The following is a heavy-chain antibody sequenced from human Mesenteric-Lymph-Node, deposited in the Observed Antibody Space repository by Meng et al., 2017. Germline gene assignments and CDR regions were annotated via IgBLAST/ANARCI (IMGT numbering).Heavy chain of an antibody. Sequence: GESLKISCAASGFTFSSYSMNWVRLAPGKGLEYVSFISSYGDSTYYTNSVKDRFTISRDNSKNTLYLQMASLRPEDMAVYYCTRGESSGWYGLDYWGQGTLVTVSS. D-gene: IGHD6-19*01. J-gene: IGHJ4*02. CDR2: ISSYGDST. CDR1: GFTFSSYS. CDR3: TRGESSGWYGLDY. V-gene: IGHV3-64*01.